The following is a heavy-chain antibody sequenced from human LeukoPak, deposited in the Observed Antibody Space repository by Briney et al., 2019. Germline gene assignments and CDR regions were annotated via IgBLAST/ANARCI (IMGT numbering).Heavy chain of an antibody. D-gene: IGHD3-10*01. J-gene: IGHJ4*02. CDR3: ARHRVALVYYGSGFRPHAHYYFDY. Sequence: SETLSLTCAVYGGSLSGYYWSWIRQPPGRGLEWIGEINHSGSTNYNPSLKSRVTISVDTSKNQFSLKLSSVTAADTAVYYCARHRVALVYYGSGFRPHAHYYFDYWGQGTLVTVSS. CDR1: GGSLSGYY. CDR2: INHSGST. V-gene: IGHV4-34*01.